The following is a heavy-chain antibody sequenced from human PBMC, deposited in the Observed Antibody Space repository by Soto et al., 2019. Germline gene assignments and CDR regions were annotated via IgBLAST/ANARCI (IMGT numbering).Heavy chain of an antibody. J-gene: IGHJ6*02. CDR3: VRDEFRYGKYNGMDV. Sequence: QVQLQESGPGLVKPSQTLSLTCTVSGGSISSGAYFWGWIRQHPGKGLEWIGYIDYSGSTYYNTSLKSRAIISVDTSKNQFSLNLSSVTAADTAVYYCVRDEFRYGKYNGMDVWGQGTTVTVSS. V-gene: IGHV4-31*03. D-gene: IGHD3-16*02. CDR1: GGSISSGAYF. CDR2: IDYSGST.